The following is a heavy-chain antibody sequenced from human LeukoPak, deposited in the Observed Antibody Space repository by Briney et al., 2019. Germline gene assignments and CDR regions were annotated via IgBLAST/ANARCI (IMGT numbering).Heavy chain of an antibody. Sequence: GASVNVSCKASGGTFISYAISWVRQAPGQGLEWMGGIIPIFGTANYAQKFQGRVTITADESTSTAYMELSSLRSEDTAVYYCARADCSGGSCYSQNDYWGQGTLVTVSS. D-gene: IGHD2-15*01. CDR1: GGTFISYA. CDR3: ARADCSGGSCYSQNDY. CDR2: IIPIFGTA. J-gene: IGHJ4*02. V-gene: IGHV1-69*13.